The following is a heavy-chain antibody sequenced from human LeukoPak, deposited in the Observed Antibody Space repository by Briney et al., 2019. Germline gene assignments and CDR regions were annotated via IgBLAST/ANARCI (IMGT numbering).Heavy chain of an antibody. Sequence: SETLSLTCTVSGGSISSGTYYWSWIRQPAGTGLEWIGRIYTSGSTNYNPSLKSRVTISVDKSKNQFSLKLSSVTAADTAVYYCARAKSLIEGGPYYYGSGSLSFDYWGQGTLVTVSS. CDR3: ARAKSLIEGGPYYYGSGSLSFDY. V-gene: IGHV4-61*02. CDR1: GGSISSGTYY. J-gene: IGHJ4*02. CDR2: IYTSGST. D-gene: IGHD3-10*01.